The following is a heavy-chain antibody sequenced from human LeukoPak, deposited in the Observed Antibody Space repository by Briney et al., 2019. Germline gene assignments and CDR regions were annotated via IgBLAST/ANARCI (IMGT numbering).Heavy chain of an antibody. CDR3: ARDSKRVVPAAHYYYYYGMDV. CDR2: ISYDGSNK. V-gene: IGHV3-30*04. CDR1: GFTFSSYA. J-gene: IGHJ6*04. Sequence: GRSLRLSCAASGFTFSSYAMHWVRQAPGKGLEWVAVISYDGSNKYYADSVKGRFTISRDNSKNTLYLQMNSLRAEDTAVYYCARDSKRVVPAAHYYYYYGMDVWAKGPRSPSPQ. D-gene: IGHD2-2*01.